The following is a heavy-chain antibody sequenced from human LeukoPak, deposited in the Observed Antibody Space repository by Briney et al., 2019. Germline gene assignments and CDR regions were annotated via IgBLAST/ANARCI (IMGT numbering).Heavy chain of an antibody. CDR1: GYTFTSYG. V-gene: IGHV1-18*01. Sequence: ASVKVSCKASGYTFTSYGISWVRQAPGQGLEWMGWISAYNGNTNYAQKVQGRVTMTTYTSTSTAYMELRSLRSDDTAVYYCAREWGYDYVWGGTHAFDIWGQGTMVTVSS. CDR2: ISAYNGNT. D-gene: IGHD3-16*01. CDR3: AREWGYDYVWGGTHAFDI. J-gene: IGHJ3*02.